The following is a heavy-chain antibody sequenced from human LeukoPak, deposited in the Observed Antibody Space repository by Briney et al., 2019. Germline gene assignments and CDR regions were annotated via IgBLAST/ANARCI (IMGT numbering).Heavy chain of an antibody. CDR2: TYYRSKWYN. CDR3: ARDLDDSSGYYYVSAFDI. CDR1: GDSVSSNSAA. D-gene: IGHD3-22*01. Sequence: SQTLSLTRAISGDSVSSNSAAWNWIRQSPSRGLEWLGRTYYRSKWYNDYAVSVKSRITINPDTSKNQFSLQLNSVTPEDTAVYYCARDLDDSSGYYYVSAFDIWGQGTMVTVSS. V-gene: IGHV6-1*01. J-gene: IGHJ3*02.